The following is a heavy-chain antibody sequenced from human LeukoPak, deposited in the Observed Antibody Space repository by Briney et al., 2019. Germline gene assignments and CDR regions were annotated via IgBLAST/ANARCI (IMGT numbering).Heavy chain of an antibody. J-gene: IGHJ4*02. D-gene: IGHD3-22*01. CDR3: ARVSITMIVVGDY. CDR1: GFTFRSYS. Sequence: GGSLRLSCAASGFTFRSYSMNWVRQAPGKGLEWVSYISSSSSTIYYADSVKGRFTISRDNAKNSLYLQMDSLRAEDTAVYYCARVSITMIVVGDYWGQGTLVTVSS. V-gene: IGHV3-48*01. CDR2: ISSSSSTI.